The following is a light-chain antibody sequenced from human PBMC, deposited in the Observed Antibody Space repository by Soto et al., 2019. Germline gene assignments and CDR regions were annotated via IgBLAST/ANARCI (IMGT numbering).Light chain of an antibody. Sequence: QSALTQPASVSGSPGQSITISCTGSSSDVGGFNFVSWYQQHPDKAPKLLIYEVNNRPSGVSNRFSGSKSGNTASLTISGLQPEDEGVYYCSSHTSSDTPDVFGTGTKVTVL. V-gene: IGLV2-14*03. J-gene: IGLJ1*01. CDR3: SSHTSSDTPDV. CDR2: EVN. CDR1: SSDVGGFNF.